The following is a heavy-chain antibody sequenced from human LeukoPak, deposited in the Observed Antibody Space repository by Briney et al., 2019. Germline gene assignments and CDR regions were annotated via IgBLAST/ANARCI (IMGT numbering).Heavy chain of an antibody. D-gene: IGHD3-3*01. Sequence: ASVKVSCKASGYTFINYGISWVRQAPGQGLEWMGWINPYNGNTNYAEKLQGRVTLTTDTSTTTAHMELRSLTSDDTAVYYCARPGGDFWTGKNWFDAWGQGTLVTVSS. CDR3: ARPGGDFWTGKNWFDA. CDR1: GYTFINYG. V-gene: IGHV1-18*01. J-gene: IGHJ5*02. CDR2: INPYNGNT.